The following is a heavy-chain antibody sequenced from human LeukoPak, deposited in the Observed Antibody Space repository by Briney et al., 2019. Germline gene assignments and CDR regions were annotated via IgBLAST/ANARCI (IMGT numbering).Heavy chain of an antibody. V-gene: IGHV3-23*01. CDR2: ITGSGDTT. D-gene: IGHD6-13*01. J-gene: IGHJ4*02. CDR1: GFTFSSYA. CDR3: VKDYSTIPAAANPLFDY. Sequence: GGSLRLSCEASGFTFSSYAVTWVRQAPGRGLEWVSGITGSGDTTFYADSVKGRFTISRDNSKNTLYLQMHSLRAEDTAVYYCVKDYSTIPAAANPLFDYWGQGALVTVSS.